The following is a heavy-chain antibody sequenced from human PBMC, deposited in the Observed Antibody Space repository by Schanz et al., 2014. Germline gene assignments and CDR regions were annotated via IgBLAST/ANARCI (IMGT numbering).Heavy chain of an antibody. Sequence: QVQLVESGGGVVQPGRSLRLSCAASGFTFSKYGMHWVRQAPGKGLEWVAVIWYDGSNKDYADSVKGRFTISRDNSKNTLNLQMNSLRVEDTAVYYCAKDDTQVNGMDVWGQGTTVTVSS. V-gene: IGHV3-33*06. CDR3: AKDDTQVNGMDV. CDR1: GFTFSKYG. CDR2: IWYDGSNK. J-gene: IGHJ6*02.